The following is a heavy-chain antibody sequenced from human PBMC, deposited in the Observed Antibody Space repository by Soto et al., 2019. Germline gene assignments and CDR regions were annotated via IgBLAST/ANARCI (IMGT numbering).Heavy chain of an antibody. CDR3: ARGGFIKYYGMDV. CDR2: IYYSGST. CDR1: GGSISSYY. V-gene: IGHV4-59*01. D-gene: IGHD3-10*01. J-gene: IGHJ6*02. Sequence: SETLSLTCTVSGGSISSYYWSWIRQPPGKGLEWIGYIYYSGSTNYNPSLKSRVTISVDTSKNQFSLKLSSVTAADTAVYYCARGGFIKYYGMDVWGQGTTVTVSS.